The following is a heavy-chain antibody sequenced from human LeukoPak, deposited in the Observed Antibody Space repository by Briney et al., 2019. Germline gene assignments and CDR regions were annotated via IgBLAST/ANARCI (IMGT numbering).Heavy chain of an antibody. CDR1: GFTFSTYE. Sequence: GGSLRLSCAASGFTFSTYEMNWVRQSPGKGLEWVSYISDSGTTIYYADSVKGRFTISRDNTKNSLYLQMNSLRAEDTAVYYCARRYDFWDYWGQGTLVTVSS. V-gene: IGHV3-48*03. D-gene: IGHD3-3*01. J-gene: IGHJ4*02. CDR3: ARRYDFWDY. CDR2: ISDSGTTI.